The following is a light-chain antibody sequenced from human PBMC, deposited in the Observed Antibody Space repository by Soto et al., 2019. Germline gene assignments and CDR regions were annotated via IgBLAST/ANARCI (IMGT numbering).Light chain of an antibody. CDR3: QSYDSSLSASHWV. CDR2: EVS. CDR1: TSDIGDYEY. V-gene: IGLV2-14*01. J-gene: IGLJ3*02. Sequence: QSALTQPASVSGSPGQSISISCTGSTSDIGDYEYVSWYQQHPGKAPKLIIYEVSRRPSGISNRFSASKSGNTASLFISGLQAEDEADYYCQSYDSSLSASHWVFGGGTKVTVL.